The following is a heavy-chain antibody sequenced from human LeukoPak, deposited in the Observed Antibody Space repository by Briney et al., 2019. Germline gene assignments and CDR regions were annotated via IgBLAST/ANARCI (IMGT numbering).Heavy chain of an antibody. Sequence: GGSLRPSCAASGFTFSSYAMSWVRQAPGKGLEWVSGISGSGTNTYYADSVKGRFTISRDNSKNTLYLQMNGLRAEDTAVYYCVRDRDGSWYFDLWGRGTLVTVSS. V-gene: IGHV3-23*01. D-gene: IGHD1-1*01. J-gene: IGHJ2*01. CDR2: ISGSGTNT. CDR1: GFTFSSYA. CDR3: VRDRDGSWYFDL.